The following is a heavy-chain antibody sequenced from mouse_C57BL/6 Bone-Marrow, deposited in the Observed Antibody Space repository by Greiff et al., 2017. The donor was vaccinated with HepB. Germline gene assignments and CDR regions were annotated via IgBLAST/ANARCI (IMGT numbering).Heavy chain of an antibody. Sequence: QVQLQQPGAELVTPGASVKLSCKASGYTFTSYWMQWVKQRPGQGLEWIGEIAPSDSYTNYNQKFKGKATLTVDTSSSTAYMQLSSLTSEDSAVYYCARSNYYGPFAYWGQGTRVTVSA. D-gene: IGHD1-2*01. CDR3: ARSNYYGPFAY. V-gene: IGHV1-50*01. CDR2: IAPSDSYT. CDR1: GYTFTSYW. J-gene: IGHJ3*01.